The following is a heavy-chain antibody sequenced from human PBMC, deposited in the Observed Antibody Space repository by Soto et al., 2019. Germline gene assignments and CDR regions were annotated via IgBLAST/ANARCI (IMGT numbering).Heavy chain of an antibody. CDR1: GFTFSSYS. D-gene: IGHD6-13*01. CDR2: ISSSSSYV. J-gene: IGHJ6*02. CDR3: ARPHSSSWTVSYYYYYGMDV. V-gene: IGHV3-21*01. Sequence: AGGSLRLSCAAYGFTFSSYSMNWVRQAPGKGLEWVSSISSSSSYVYYADSVKGRFTISRDNAKNSLYLQMNSLRAEDTAVYYCARPHSSSWTVSYYYYYGMDVWGQGTTVTVSS.